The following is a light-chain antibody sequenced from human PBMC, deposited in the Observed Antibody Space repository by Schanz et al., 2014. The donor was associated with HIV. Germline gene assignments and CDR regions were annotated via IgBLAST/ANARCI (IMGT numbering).Light chain of an antibody. CDR2: NDN. CDR1: SSNVGSNY. CDR3: AAWDDSLSGQV. J-gene: IGLJ3*02. V-gene: IGLV1-47*02. Sequence: QSVLTQPPSASGTPGQRVTISCSGSSSNVGSNYVYWYQQLPGTAPRLLIHNDNQRPSGVPDRFSGSKSGTSASLAISGLRSEDEAHYYCAAWDDSLSGQVFGGGTKLTVL.